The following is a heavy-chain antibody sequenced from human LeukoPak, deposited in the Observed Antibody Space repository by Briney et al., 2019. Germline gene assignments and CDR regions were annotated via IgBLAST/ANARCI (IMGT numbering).Heavy chain of an antibody. CDR2: IYYSGST. CDR1: GGSISSYY. Sequence: PSETLSLTCTVSGGSISSYYWSWIRQPPGKGLEWIGYIYYSGSTNYNPSLKSRVTISVDTSKNQFSLKLSSVTAADTAVYYCARGSTVTTMDDAFDIWGQGTMATVSS. J-gene: IGHJ3*02. V-gene: IGHV4-59*01. D-gene: IGHD4-17*01. CDR3: ARGSTVTTMDDAFDI.